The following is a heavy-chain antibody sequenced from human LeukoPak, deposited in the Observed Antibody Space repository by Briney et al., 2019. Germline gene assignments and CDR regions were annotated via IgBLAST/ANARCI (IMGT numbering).Heavy chain of an antibody. Sequence: SETLSLTCTVSGGSISSYYWSWIRQPAGKGLEWIGRIYTSGSTNYNPSLESRVTLSMDTSKNQYSLKMTSVTAADTAVYYCAREGGRQWLVSGALDSWGQGTLVTVSS. D-gene: IGHD6-19*01. J-gene: IGHJ5*01. CDR3: AREGGRQWLVSGALDS. V-gene: IGHV4-4*07. CDR2: IYTSGST. CDR1: GGSISSYY.